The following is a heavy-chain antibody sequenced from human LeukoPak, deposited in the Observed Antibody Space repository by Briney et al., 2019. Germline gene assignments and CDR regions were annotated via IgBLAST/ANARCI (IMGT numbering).Heavy chain of an antibody. CDR2: IRYDGSNK. Sequence: PGGSLRLSCAASGFTFSSYGMHWVRQAPGKGLEWVAFIRYDGSNKYYADSVKGRLTISRDNSKNTLYLQMNSLRAEDTAVYYCAKGLVVVAATPLQFDYWGQGSLVTVSS. V-gene: IGHV3-30*02. D-gene: IGHD2-15*01. J-gene: IGHJ4*02. CDR3: AKGLVVVAATPLQFDY. CDR1: GFTFSSYG.